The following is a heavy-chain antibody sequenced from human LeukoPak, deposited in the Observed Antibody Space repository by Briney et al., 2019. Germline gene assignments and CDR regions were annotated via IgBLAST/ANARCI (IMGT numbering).Heavy chain of an antibody. D-gene: IGHD6-19*01. Sequence: PGGSLRLSCAASGFTFSSYAMHWVRQAPGKGLEWVSAISGNDDRTYYADSVKGRFTISRDNSKNTLYLQMNSLRAEDTAVYYCAKQSFSSGCYDNWGQGTLVTVSS. V-gene: IGHV3-23*01. J-gene: IGHJ4*02. CDR1: GFTFSSYA. CDR2: ISGNDDRT. CDR3: AKQSFSSGCYDN.